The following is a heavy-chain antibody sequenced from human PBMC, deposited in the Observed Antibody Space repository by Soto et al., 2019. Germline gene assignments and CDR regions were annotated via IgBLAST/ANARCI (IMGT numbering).Heavy chain of an antibody. CDR3: AKGYSSSWYGYYFDY. V-gene: IGHV3-23*01. J-gene: IGHJ4*02. CDR1: GFTFSSYA. Sequence: GGSLRLSFAASGFTFSSYAMSWVRQAPGKGLEWVSAISGSGGSTYYADSVKGRFTISRDNSKNTLYLQMNSLRAEDTAVYYCAKGYSSSWYGYYFDYWGQGTLVTVSS. CDR2: ISGSGGST. D-gene: IGHD6-13*01.